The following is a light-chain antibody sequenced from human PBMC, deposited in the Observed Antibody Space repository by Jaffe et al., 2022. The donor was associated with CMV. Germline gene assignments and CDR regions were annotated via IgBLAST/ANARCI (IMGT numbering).Light chain of an antibody. J-gene: IGLJ2*01. CDR2: VNSDGSH. Sequence: QPVLTQLPSASASLGASVKLTCTLSSDHSGYTIAWHQHQPEKGPRYLMNVNSDGSHTKGDGIPDRFSGSSSGAERYLTISRLQSDDEADYYCQAWGAGIQVFGGGTKLTVL. CDR3: QAWGAGIQV. CDR1: SDHSGYT. V-gene: IGLV4-69*01.